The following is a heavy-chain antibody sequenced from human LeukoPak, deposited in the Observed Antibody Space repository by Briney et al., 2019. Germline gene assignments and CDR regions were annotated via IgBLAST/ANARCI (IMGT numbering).Heavy chain of an antibody. Sequence: SETLSLTCTVSGGSISSGSYYWSWIRQPAGKGLEWIGLIYTSGSTNYNPSLKSRVTISVDTSKNQFSLKLSSVTAADTAVYYCARDCSGGSCLGAFDIWGQGTMVTVSS. V-gene: IGHV4-61*02. CDR3: ARDCSGGSCLGAFDI. D-gene: IGHD2-15*01. J-gene: IGHJ3*02. CDR2: IYTSGST. CDR1: GGSISSGSYY.